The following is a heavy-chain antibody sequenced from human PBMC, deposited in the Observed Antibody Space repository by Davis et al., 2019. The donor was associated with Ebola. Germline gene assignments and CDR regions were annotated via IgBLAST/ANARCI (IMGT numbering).Heavy chain of an antibody. Sequence: KVSCKGSGYTSSNYWIGWVRQKPGKGLEWMGIVFPGDSDTRYSPSFQGQVTISADKSISTAYLQWSSLKASDTAMYYCARRLHYDYIWGSYRYTGYFDYWGQGTLVTVSS. D-gene: IGHD3-16*02. CDR1: GYTSSNYW. CDR2: VFPGDSDT. CDR3: ARRLHYDYIWGSYRYTGYFDY. V-gene: IGHV5-51*01. J-gene: IGHJ4*02.